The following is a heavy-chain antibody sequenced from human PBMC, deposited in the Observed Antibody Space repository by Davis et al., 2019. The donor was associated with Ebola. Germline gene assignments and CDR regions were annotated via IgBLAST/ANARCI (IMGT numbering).Heavy chain of an antibody. D-gene: IGHD3-16*01. Sequence: GESLKISCAASGFTFSSYWMHWVRQAPGKGLVWVSRINSDGSSTSYADSVKGRFTISRDNAKNTLYLQMNSLRAEDTAVYYCASGVLGGGVIDYWGQGTLVTVSS. J-gene: IGHJ4*02. V-gene: IGHV3-74*01. CDR1: GFTFSSYW. CDR2: INSDGSST. CDR3: ASGVLGGGVIDY.